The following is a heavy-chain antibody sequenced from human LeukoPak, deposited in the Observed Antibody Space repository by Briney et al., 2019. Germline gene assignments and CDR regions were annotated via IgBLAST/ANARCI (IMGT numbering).Heavy chain of an antibody. Sequence: ASVKVSCKASGYTFTGYCMHWVRQAPGQGLEWMGWINPNSGGTNYAQKFQGRVTMTRDTSISTAYMELSRLRSDDTAVYYCARARGWFSGFDYWGQGTLVTVSS. D-gene: IGHD6-19*01. CDR2: INPNSGGT. CDR3: ARARGWFSGFDY. V-gene: IGHV1-2*02. J-gene: IGHJ4*02. CDR1: GYTFTGYC.